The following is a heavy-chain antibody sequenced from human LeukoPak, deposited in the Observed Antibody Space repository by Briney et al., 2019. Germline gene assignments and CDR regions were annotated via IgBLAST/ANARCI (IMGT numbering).Heavy chain of an antibody. CDR3: ARDASLAL. CDR1: KITFSDYS. CDR2: ISGSGTSI. V-gene: IGHV3-48*02. Sequence: GGSLRLSCAVSKITFSDYSLNWVRQAPGKGLERVSFISGSGTSISYADSVKGRFTISRDNAKNSVYLQMNSLRDEDTAVYYCARDASLALWGQGTLVTVSS. J-gene: IGHJ5*02.